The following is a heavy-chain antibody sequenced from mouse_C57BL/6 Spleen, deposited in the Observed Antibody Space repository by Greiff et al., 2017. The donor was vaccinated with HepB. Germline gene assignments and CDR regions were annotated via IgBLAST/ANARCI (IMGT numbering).Heavy chain of an antibody. CDR1: GYTFTSYW. CDR3: ARSNHPHWYFEV. CDR2: IDPSDSYT. Sequence: QVQLQQPGAELVMPGASVKLSCKASGYTFTSYWMHWVKQRPGQGLEWIGEIDPSDSYTNYNQKFKGKSTLTVDKSSSTAYMQLSSLTSEDSAVYYCARSNHPHWYFEVWGTGTTVTVSS. J-gene: IGHJ1*03. V-gene: IGHV1-69*01.